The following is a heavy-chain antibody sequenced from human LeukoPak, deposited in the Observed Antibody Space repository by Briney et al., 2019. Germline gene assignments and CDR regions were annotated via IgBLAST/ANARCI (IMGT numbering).Heavy chain of an antibody. D-gene: IGHD3-22*01. CDR1: GGSISSSKW. Sequence: SGTLSLTCAVSGGSISSSKWWSWVRQPPGKGLEWIGEIYHSGSTNYNPSLKSRVTISVDKSKNQFSLKLSSVTAADTAVCYCASSYYYDSSGYSFDLWGRGTLVTVSS. V-gene: IGHV4-4*02. CDR3: ASSYYYDSSGYSFDL. J-gene: IGHJ2*01. CDR2: IYHSGST.